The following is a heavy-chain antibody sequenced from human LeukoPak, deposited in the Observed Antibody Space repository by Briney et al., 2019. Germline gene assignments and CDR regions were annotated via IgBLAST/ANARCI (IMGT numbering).Heavy chain of an antibody. V-gene: IGHV3-11*03. D-gene: IGHD3/OR15-3a*01. J-gene: IGHJ4*02. CDR2: ISSISTY. CDR3: ASRGLGQFYFDH. CDR1: GFTLSDYY. Sequence: GGSLRLSCAASGFTLSDYYMSWVRQAPGKGLEWLSYISSISTYSNYADSVKGRFTIFRDNAKNSLYLQMSSLRAEDTALYFCASRGLGQFYFDHWGQGALVTVSS.